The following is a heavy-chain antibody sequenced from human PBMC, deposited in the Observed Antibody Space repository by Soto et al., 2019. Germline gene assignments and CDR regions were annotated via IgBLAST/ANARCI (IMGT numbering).Heavy chain of an antibody. CDR1: GYSFTSYW. Sequence: GESLKISCKGSGYSFTSYWIGWVRQMPGKGLEWMGIIYPGDSDTRYSPSLQGQVTNSAEKSISTAYMKWSSLKASDTAMYYCARPRRGSRSPPHYWGQGTLVTVSS. CDR3: ARPRRGSRSPPHY. CDR2: IYPGDSDT. D-gene: IGHD6-13*01. J-gene: IGHJ4*02. V-gene: IGHV5-51*01.